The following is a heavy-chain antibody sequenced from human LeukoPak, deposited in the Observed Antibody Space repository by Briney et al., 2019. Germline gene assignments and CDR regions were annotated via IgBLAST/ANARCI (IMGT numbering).Heavy chain of an antibody. V-gene: IGHV3-23*01. D-gene: IGHD5-18*01. CDR1: GGSISSGGYS. CDR3: ANCGYSYDLYYYYGMDV. J-gene: IGHJ6*02. Sequence: ETLSLTCAVSGGSISSGGYSWSWVRQAPGKGLEWVSAISGSGGSTYYADSVKGRFTISRDNSKNTLYLQMNSLRAEDTAVYYCANCGYSYDLYYYYGMDVWGQGTAVTVSS. CDR2: ISGSGGST.